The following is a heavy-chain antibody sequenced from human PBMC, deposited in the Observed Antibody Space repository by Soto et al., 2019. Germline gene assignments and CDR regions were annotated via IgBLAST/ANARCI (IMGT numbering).Heavy chain of an antibody. J-gene: IGHJ5*02. Sequence: TLSLTCAVSGGSISSSNWWSWVRQPPGKGLELIGEIYHSGSTNYNPSLKNRVTISVDKSKNQFSLKLSSVTAADTAVYYCSRASCVTIFGVVITNWFDPWGQGTPVTVSS. CDR3: SRASCVTIFGVVITNWFDP. CDR1: GGSISSSNW. D-gene: IGHD3-3*01. CDR2: IYHSGST. V-gene: IGHV4-4*02.